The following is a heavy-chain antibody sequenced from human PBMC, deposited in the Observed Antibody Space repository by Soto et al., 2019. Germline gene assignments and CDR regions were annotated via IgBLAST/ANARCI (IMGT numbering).Heavy chain of an antibody. V-gene: IGHV1-18*01. Sequence: ALVKVSCKGSGYSFSRYGISWVRQDPGQGLEWMGWISAYNGNTNYAQKLQGRVTMTTDTSTSTAYMELRSLRSDDTAVYYCARDQWIAVAGTNWFDPWGQGTLVTVSS. CDR3: ARDQWIAVAGTNWFDP. D-gene: IGHD6-19*01. CDR2: ISAYNGNT. J-gene: IGHJ5*02. CDR1: GYSFSRYG.